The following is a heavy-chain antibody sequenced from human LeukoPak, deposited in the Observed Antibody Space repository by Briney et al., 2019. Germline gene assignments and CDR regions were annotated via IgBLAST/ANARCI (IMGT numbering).Heavy chain of an antibody. Sequence: SETLSLTCTVSGGSISSGGYYWSWIRQHPGKGLEWIGYIYYSGSTYYNPSLKSRVTISVDTSKKQFSLKLSSVTAADTAVYYCARDRGPYSGYDSYYFDYWGQGTLVTVSS. CDR3: ARDRGPYSGYDSYYFDY. J-gene: IGHJ4*02. D-gene: IGHD5-12*01. CDR2: IYYSGST. CDR1: GGSISSGGYY. V-gene: IGHV4-31*03.